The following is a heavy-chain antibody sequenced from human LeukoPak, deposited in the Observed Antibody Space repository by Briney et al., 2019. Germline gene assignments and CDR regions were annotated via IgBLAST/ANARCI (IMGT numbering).Heavy chain of an antibody. D-gene: IGHD4-23*01. CDR3: AKDRGGLRRLRNYFDY. CDR1: GFTFSSYA. Sequence: GGSLRLSCAASGFTFSSYAMSWIRQAPGKGLEWVSAISGSGGSTYYADSVKGRFTISRDNSKNTLYLQMNSLRAEDTAVYYCAKDRGGLRRLRNYFDYWGQGTLVTVSS. CDR2: ISGSGGST. J-gene: IGHJ4*02. V-gene: IGHV3-23*01.